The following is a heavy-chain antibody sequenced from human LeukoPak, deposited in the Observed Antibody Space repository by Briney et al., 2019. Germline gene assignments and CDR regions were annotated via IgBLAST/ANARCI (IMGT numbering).Heavy chain of an antibody. V-gene: IGHV3-53*01. CDR1: GFTVSTNY. D-gene: IGHD5-18*01. CDR2: IYSGGST. CDR3: ARRMSTAHALDI. J-gene: IGHJ3*02. Sequence: GGSPRLSCAASGFTVSTNYMSWVRQAPGKGLEWVSVIYSGGSTYYADSVKGRFTISRDNLKNTLDLQMNSLRAEDTAVYYCARRMSTAHALDIWGQGTMVTVSS.